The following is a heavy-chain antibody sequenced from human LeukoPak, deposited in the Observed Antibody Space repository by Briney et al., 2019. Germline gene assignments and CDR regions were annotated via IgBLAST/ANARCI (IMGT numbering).Heavy chain of an antibody. J-gene: IGHJ3*02. D-gene: IGHD3-10*01. CDR3: AKSHCYGSGRGAFDI. CDR1: GYTFTSCG. V-gene: IGHV1-18*01. Sequence: ASVKVSCKASGYTFTSCGISWVRQAPGQGLEWMGWISAYNGNTNYAQKLQGRVTMTTDTSTSTAYMELRSLRSDDTAVYYCAKSHCYGSGRGAFDIWGQGTMVTVSS. CDR2: ISAYNGNT.